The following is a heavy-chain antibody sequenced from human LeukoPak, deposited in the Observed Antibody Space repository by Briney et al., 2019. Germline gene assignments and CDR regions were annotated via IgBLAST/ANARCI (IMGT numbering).Heavy chain of an antibody. J-gene: IGHJ3*02. Sequence: GASVKVSCKASGYTFTGYYMHWVRQAPGQGLEWMGWINPNSGGTNYAQKFQGRVTMTTDTSTSTAYMELRSLRSDDTAVYYCARDPAWAIPDAFDIWGQGTMVTVSS. CDR2: INPNSGGT. CDR3: ARDPAWAIPDAFDI. D-gene: IGHD2-2*02. V-gene: IGHV1-2*02. CDR1: GYTFTGYY.